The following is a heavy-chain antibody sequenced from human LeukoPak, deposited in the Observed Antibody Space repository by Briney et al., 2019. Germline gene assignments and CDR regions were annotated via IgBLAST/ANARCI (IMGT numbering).Heavy chain of an antibody. J-gene: IGHJ5*02. CDR3: VRHSVVSADLNWFDP. CDR1: NGSISSHY. V-gene: IGHV4-59*08. Sequence: SETLSLTCTISNGSISSHYWSWIRQPPGKGLEWIGYIYYSGSTNYNPSLKSRVTISVDTSKNQFTLKLNSVTAADTALYYCVRHSVVSADLNWFDPWGQATPVTVSS. CDR2: IYYSGST. D-gene: IGHD2-15*01.